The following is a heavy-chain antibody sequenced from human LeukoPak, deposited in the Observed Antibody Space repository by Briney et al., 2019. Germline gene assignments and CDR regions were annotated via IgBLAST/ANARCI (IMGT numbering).Heavy chain of an antibody. D-gene: IGHD1-26*01. CDR2: ISWNSGSI. V-gene: IGHV3-9*01. CDR1: GFTFDDYA. CDR3: AKDMGWELPSDAFDI. Sequence: GGSLRLSCAASGFTFDDYAMHWVRQAPGKGLEWVSGISWNSGSIGYADSVKGRFTISRDNAKNSLYLQMNSLRAEDTALYYCAKDMGWELPSDAFDIWGQGTMVTVSS. J-gene: IGHJ3*02.